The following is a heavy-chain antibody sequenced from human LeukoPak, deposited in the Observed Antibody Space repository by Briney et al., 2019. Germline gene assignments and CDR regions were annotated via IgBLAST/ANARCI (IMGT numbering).Heavy chain of an antibody. Sequence: SETLSLTCTVSGGSISSSSYYWGWIRQPPGKGLEWIGSIYYSGSTYYNPSLKSRVTISVDTSKNQFSLKLSSVTAADMAVYYCAAGGSEYSSSSGEWFDPWGQGTLVTVSS. J-gene: IGHJ5*02. D-gene: IGHD6-6*01. V-gene: IGHV4-39*01. CDR3: AAGGSEYSSSSGEWFDP. CDR2: IYYSGST. CDR1: GGSISSSSYY.